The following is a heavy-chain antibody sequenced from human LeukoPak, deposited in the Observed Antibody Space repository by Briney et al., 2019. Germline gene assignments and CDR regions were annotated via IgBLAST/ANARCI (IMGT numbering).Heavy chain of an antibody. Sequence: GGSLRLSCAASGFTFSSYGMHWVRQAPGKGLEWVAFIRYDGSNKYYADSVKGRFTISRDNSKNTLYLQMNSLRAEDTAVYYCAKDRIVVVPAAITPLDYWGQGTLVTVSS. CDR3: AKDRIVVVPAAITPLDY. CDR1: GFTFSSYG. D-gene: IGHD2-2*01. J-gene: IGHJ4*02. CDR2: IRYDGSNK. V-gene: IGHV3-30*02.